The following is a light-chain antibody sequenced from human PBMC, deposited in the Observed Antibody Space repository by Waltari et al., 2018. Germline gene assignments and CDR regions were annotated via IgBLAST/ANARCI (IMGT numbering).Light chain of an antibody. CDR3: QQYGSSPLYT. J-gene: IGKJ2*01. CDR2: GAS. V-gene: IGKV3-20*01. CDR1: QSVSSSY. Sequence: EIVLTQSPGTLSLSPGERATLSCRASQSVSSSYLAWYQQKPGQAPRLLIYGASSRATGIPDRFSGSGSGTDFTLTICRLEPEDFAVYYCQQYGSSPLYTFGQGTKLEIK.